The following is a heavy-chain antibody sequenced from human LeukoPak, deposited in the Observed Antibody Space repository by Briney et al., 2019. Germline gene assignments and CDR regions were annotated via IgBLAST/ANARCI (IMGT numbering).Heavy chain of an antibody. J-gene: IGHJ5*02. D-gene: IGHD2-15*01. CDR1: GYTLTELS. CDR2: FDPEDGET. CDR3: ATAILGYCSGGSCYSVGWFDP. V-gene: IGHV1-24*01. Sequence: ASVKVSCKVSGYTLTELSMHWVRQAPGKGLEWMGGFDPEDGETIYAQKFQGRVTMTEDTSTDTAYMELSSLRSEDTAVYYCATAILGYCSGGSCYSVGWFDPWGQGTLVTVSS.